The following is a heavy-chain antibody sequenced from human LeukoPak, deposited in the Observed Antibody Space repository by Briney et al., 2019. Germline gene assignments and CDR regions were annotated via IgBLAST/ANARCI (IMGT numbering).Heavy chain of an antibody. CDR3: ANLVGPLDV. J-gene: IGHJ6*02. D-gene: IGHD1-26*01. Sequence: GASVKVSCKVSGYTLTELSMHWVRQAHGQGLEWMGRIIPRLDTTNYAQKFQGRVTITADKSTDTVYMELRRLRSEDTAVYYCANLVGPLDVWGQGTTVSVSS. CDR2: IIPRLDTT. V-gene: IGHV1-24*01. CDR1: GYTLTELS.